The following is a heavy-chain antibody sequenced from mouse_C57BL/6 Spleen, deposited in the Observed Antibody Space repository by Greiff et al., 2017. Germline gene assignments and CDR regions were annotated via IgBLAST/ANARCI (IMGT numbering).Heavy chain of an antibody. V-gene: IGHV5-12*01. D-gene: IGHD2-3*01. CDR2: ISNGGGST. CDR1: GFTFSDYY. CDR3: ARGIYDGYLYAMDY. J-gene: IGHJ4*01. Sequence: EVQGVESGGGLVQPGGSLKLSCAASGFTFSDYYMYWVRQTPEKRLEWVAYISNGGGSTYYPDTVKGRFTISRDNAKNTLYLQMSRLKSEDTAMYYCARGIYDGYLYAMDYWGQGTSVTVSS.